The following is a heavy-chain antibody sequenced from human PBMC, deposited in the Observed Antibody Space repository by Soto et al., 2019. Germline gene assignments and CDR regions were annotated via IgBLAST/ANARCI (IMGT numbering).Heavy chain of an antibody. D-gene: IGHD5-12*01. Sequence: QLQLQESGPGLVKPSETLSLTCTVSGGSIRSSSDYWGWIRQPPGKGLEWIGNIYYSGSTSYNPSLKSRVTISVDTSKNQFSLNLSSVTAADRAIYYCARHRTPRVPTISYFDYWGQGTLVTVSS. CDR2: IYYSGST. V-gene: IGHV4-39*01. J-gene: IGHJ4*02. CDR1: GGSIRSSSDY. CDR3: ARHRTPRVPTISYFDY.